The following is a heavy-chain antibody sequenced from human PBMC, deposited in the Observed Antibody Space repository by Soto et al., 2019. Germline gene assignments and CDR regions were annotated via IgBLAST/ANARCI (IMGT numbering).Heavy chain of an antibody. CDR3: VASLAESGVSWLDP. CDR1: GGSISEKY. J-gene: IGHJ5*02. V-gene: IGHV4-4*07. CDR2: IFANGHT. Sequence: PSETLSLTXIVSGGSISEKYWNWVRQPPGKGLEWIGLIFANGHTDYNPSLKSRVTMSVDASKNQFSLRLTSMTAADTAVYYCVASLAESGVSWLDPWGRGTLVTVSS.